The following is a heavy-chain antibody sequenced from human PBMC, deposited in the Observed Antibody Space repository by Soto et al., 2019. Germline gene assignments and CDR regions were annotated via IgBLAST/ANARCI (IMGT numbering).Heavy chain of an antibody. CDR2: IYYSGST. CDR1: GGSISSGGYY. CDR3: ATSLNCSGGSCHSPPDWFFDL. J-gene: IGHJ2*01. D-gene: IGHD2-15*01. Sequence: QVQLQESGPGLVKPSQTLSLTCTVSGGSISSGGYYWSWIRQHPGKGLEWIGYIYYSGSTYYNPSLKSRVTISVDTSKNQFYLKLSSVTAADTAVYNCATSLNCSGGSCHSPPDWFFDLWGRGALVTVSS. V-gene: IGHV4-31*03.